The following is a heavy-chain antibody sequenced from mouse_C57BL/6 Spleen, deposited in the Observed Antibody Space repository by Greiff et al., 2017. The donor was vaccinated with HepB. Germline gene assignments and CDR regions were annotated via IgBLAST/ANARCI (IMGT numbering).Heavy chain of an antibody. CDR2: ISNGGGST. CDR3: ARRRGWDSMDY. J-gene: IGHJ4*01. V-gene: IGHV5-12*01. CDR1: GFTFSDYY. Sequence: EVMLVESGGGLVQPGGSLKLSCAASGFTFSDYYMYWVRQTPEKRLEWVAYISNGGGSTYYPDTVKGRFTISRDNAKNTLYLQMSRLKSEDTAMYYCARRRGWDSMDYWGQGTSVTVSS. D-gene: IGHD2-3*01.